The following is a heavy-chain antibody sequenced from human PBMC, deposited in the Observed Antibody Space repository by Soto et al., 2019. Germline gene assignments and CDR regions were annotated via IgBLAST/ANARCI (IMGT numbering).Heavy chain of an antibody. CDR3: AKSAEAVAGTVYDY. Sequence: PGGSLRLSCAASGFTFSNYAMGWVRQPPGKGLEWVSTIGGGGGSPYYADSVKGRFTTFRDNSKNTLYLQMNSLRAEDTAVYYCAKSAEAVAGTVYDYWGQGTLVTVSS. V-gene: IGHV3-23*01. CDR2: IGGGGGSP. D-gene: IGHD6-19*01. CDR1: GFTFSNYA. J-gene: IGHJ4*02.